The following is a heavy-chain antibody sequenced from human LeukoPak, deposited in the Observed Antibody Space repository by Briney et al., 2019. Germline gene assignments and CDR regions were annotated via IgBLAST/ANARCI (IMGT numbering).Heavy chain of an antibody. CDR2: MYYNEST. Sequence: SETLSLTCTVSAGSISSSSHHWGWIRQPPGKGLEWIGSMYYNESTYYNPSLKSRVTISLDTSKNQCSLRLNSVTAADTAMYYCQSRYLEWLLDYWGQGTLVTVSS. CDR3: QSRYLEWLLDY. CDR1: AGSISSSSHH. V-gene: IGHV4-39*01. J-gene: IGHJ4*02. D-gene: IGHD3-3*01.